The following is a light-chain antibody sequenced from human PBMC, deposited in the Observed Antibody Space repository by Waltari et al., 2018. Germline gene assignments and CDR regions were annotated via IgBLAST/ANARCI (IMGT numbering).Light chain of an antibody. CDR3: QHYVRLPAT. J-gene: IGKJ1*01. Sequence: IVLTQSPGTLSLSPGERATLSCRASQSVNRTLAWYQQKPGQAPRLLIYGASTRATGIPDRFSGSGSGTDFSLTISRLEPEDVAVYYCQHYVRLPATFGQGTKVEIK. CDR1: QSVNRT. CDR2: GAS. V-gene: IGKV3-20*01.